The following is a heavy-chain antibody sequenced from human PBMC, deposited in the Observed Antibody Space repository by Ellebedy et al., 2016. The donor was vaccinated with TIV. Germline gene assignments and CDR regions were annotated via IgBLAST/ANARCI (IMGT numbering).Heavy chain of an antibody. Sequence: GESLKISCAASGFTFSSFVMHWVRQAPGKGLEWVSHISTSGYTKYYAESVKGRCTISRDNAKNSLYLQMNSLRDEDTAVYYCARDPADYWGQGTLVTVSS. CDR1: GFTFSSFV. CDR3: ARDPADY. J-gene: IGHJ4*02. V-gene: IGHV3-48*02. CDR2: ISTSGYTK.